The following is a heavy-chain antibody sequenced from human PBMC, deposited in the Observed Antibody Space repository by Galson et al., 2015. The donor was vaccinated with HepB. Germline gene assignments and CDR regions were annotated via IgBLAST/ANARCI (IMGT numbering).Heavy chain of an antibody. D-gene: IGHD6-13*01. CDR2: IYYSGST. Sequence: ETLSLTCTVSGGSISSSSYYWGWIRQPPGKGLEWIGSIYYSGSTYYNPSLKSRVTISVDTSKNQFSLKLSSVTAADTAVYYCARVQRTAAGPEFTDYWGQGTLVTVSS. J-gene: IGHJ4*02. CDR3: ARVQRTAAGPEFTDY. V-gene: IGHV4-39*07. CDR1: GGSISSSSYY.